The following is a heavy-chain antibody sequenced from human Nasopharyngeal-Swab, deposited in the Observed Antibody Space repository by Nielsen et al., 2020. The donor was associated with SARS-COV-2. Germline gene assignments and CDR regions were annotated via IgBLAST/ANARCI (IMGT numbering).Heavy chain of an antibody. V-gene: IGHV3-72*01. D-gene: IGHD6-13*01. CDR2: SRNKANSYTT. Sequence: GGSLRLSCAASGFTFGAHYMDWVRQAPGKGLEWVGRSRNKANSYTTDYAASVKGRFTISRDDSKNSLYLQMSSLRTEDTALYYCARDLSSIWTSGLGVWGQGTTVIVSS. CDR1: GFTFGAHY. CDR3: ARDLSSIWTSGLGV. J-gene: IGHJ6*02.